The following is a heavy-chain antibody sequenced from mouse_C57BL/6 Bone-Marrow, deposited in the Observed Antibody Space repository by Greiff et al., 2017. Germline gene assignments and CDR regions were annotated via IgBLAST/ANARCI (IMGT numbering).Heavy chain of an antibody. J-gene: IGHJ4*01. CDR3: AREDLLLGWGAMDY. D-gene: IGHD1-1*02. Sequence: QVQLKQSGAELVKPGASVKISCKASGYAFRSYWMNWVKQRPGKGLEWIGQIYPGDGDTNYNGKFKGKATLTADKSSSTAYMQLSSLTSEDSAVYFCAREDLLLGWGAMDYWGQGTSVTVSA. CDR1: GYAFRSYW. V-gene: IGHV1-80*01. CDR2: IYPGDGDT.